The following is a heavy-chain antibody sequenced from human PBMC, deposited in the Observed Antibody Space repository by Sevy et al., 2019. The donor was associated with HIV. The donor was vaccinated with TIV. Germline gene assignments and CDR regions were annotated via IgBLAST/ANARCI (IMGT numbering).Heavy chain of an antibody. CDR1: GFAFSNYYA. D-gene: IGHD4-17*01. V-gene: IGHV3-30-3*01. Sequence: GGSLRLSCAASGFAFSNYYAMHWVRQAPGKGLEWVALISYDGSDTNYADSVKGRFTVSRDNFKNTLFLQMNSLPTEDTAVYYCARPRANYVDHYFFYAMDVWGQGTTVTVSS. CDR3: ARPRANYVDHYFFYAMDV. J-gene: IGHJ6*02. CDR2: ISYDGSDT.